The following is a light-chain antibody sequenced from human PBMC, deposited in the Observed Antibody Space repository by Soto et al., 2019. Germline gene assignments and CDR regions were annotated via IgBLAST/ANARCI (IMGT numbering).Light chain of an antibody. CDR1: QSVGSN. J-gene: IGKJ1*01. V-gene: IGKV3-15*01. CDR2: GAS. CDR3: QQRNNWPGT. Sequence: EVVLTQSPATLSVSPGAGATLSCRASQSVGSNLAWYQQKPGQTPRVLIYGASTRAIGIPARFSGRGSGTDFTLTVSSLEPEDFAVYYCQQRNNWPGTFGQGTKV.